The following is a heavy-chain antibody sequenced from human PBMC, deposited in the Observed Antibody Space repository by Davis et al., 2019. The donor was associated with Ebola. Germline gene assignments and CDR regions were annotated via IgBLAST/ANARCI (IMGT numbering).Heavy chain of an antibody. CDR3: ARSGYSGYCFDY. V-gene: IGHV4-34*01. Sequence: MPSETLSLTCAVYGGSFCGYYWLWLRQPPGRGLEWIGEINHSGSTNYNPSLKSRVTISVDTSKNQFSLKLSSVTAADTAVYYCARSGYSGYCFDYWGQGTLVTVSS. CDR1: GGSFCGYY. D-gene: IGHD3-22*01. CDR2: INHSGST. J-gene: IGHJ4*02.